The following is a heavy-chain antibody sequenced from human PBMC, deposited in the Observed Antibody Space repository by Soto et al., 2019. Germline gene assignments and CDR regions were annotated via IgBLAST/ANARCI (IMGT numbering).Heavy chain of an antibody. CDR2: IYSSGST. D-gene: IGHD3-9*01. Sequence: SETLSLTCSVSGGSVRSGSYYWNWIRRPPGKGLEWIGYIYSSGSTNYNPSLKSRVSISLDTSKNQFSLKLNSVTAADSAVYFCARLEGLATISYYFDFWGPGALVTVSS. CDR3: ARLEGLATISYYFDF. V-gene: IGHV4-61*01. J-gene: IGHJ4*02. CDR1: GGSVRSGSYY.